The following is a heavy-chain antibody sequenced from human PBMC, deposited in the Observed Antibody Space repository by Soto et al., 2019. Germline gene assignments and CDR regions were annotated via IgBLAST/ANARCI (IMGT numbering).Heavy chain of an antibody. CDR2: ASGSGITT. CDR1: GFTLGNFA. J-gene: IGHJ4*02. Sequence: GGSLRLSCAASGFTLGNFAMSWVRQAPGKGLEWVAVASGSGITTKYAASVKGRFIISKDNSNNTLSLEMHSLRAEDTGVYYCEKGRLRGLNNGNFDFWGQGPLVTVYS. D-gene: IGHD1-20*01. V-gene: IGHV3-23*01. CDR3: EKGRLRGLNNGNFDF.